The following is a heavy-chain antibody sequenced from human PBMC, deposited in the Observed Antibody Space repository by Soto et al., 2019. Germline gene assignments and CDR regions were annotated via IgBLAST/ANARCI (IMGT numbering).Heavy chain of an antibody. CDR3: ARVPRYTSDIVEVPAVMSEEWFDP. CDR2: IHAGDGKT. D-gene: IGHD2-2*01. CDR1: GYIFMNYA. Sequence: QVHLVQSGAEVKKPGASVKVSCKSSGYIFMNYAIHWVRQAPGQGFEWMGWIHAGDGKTKYPQSLQGRVTITRDTSASTVYMELSGLTSEDTAVYYCARVPRYTSDIVEVPAVMSEEWFDPWGQGTLVTVSS. V-gene: IGHV1-3*01. J-gene: IGHJ5*02.